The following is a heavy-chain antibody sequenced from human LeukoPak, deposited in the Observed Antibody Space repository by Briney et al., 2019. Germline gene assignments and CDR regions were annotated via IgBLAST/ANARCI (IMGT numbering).Heavy chain of an antibody. CDR3: ATMKINNWFDP. J-gene: IGHJ5*02. CDR2: IYYSGST. V-gene: IGHV4-59*01. Sequence: SETLSLTCTVSGGSISSYYWSWIRQPPGKGLEWIGYIYYSGSTNYNPSLKSRVTMSVDTSKNQFSLKLSSVTAADTAVYYCATMKINNWFDPWGQGTLVTVSS. D-gene: IGHD3-22*01. CDR1: GGSISSYY.